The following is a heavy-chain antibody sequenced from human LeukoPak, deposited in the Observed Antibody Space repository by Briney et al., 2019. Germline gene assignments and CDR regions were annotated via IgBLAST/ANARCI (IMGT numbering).Heavy chain of an antibody. CDR1: GGSFSGYY. D-gene: IGHD1-7*01. J-gene: IGHJ6*03. V-gene: IGHV4-34*01. CDR3: ARASRGITGTTIGGRDYYYYYMDV. Sequence: SETLSLTCAVYGGSFSGYYWSWIRQPPGKGLEWIGEINHSGSTNYNPSLKSRVTISVDTSKNQFSLKLSSVTAADTAVYYCARASRGITGTTIGGRDYYYYYMDVWGKGTTVTVSS. CDR2: INHSGST.